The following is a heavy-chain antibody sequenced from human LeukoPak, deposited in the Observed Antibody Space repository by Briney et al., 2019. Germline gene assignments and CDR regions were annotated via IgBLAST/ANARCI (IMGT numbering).Heavy chain of an antibody. CDR3: ARLNPYYYYGMDV. Sequence: GGSLRLSCAASGFTFSSYAMHWVRQAPGKGLEWVAVISYDGSNKYYADSVKGRFTISRDDSKNTLYLQMNSLRAEDTAVYYCARLNPYYYYGMDVWGQGTTVTVPS. CDR1: GFTFSSYA. J-gene: IGHJ6*02. V-gene: IGHV3-30-3*01. CDR2: ISYDGSNK.